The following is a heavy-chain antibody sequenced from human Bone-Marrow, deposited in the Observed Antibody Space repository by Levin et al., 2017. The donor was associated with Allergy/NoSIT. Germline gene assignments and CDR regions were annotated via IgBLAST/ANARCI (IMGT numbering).Heavy chain of an antibody. Sequence: GESLKISCAASGFIFSDYYMSWIRRAPGKGLEWVSYISSSGSTISYADSVKGRFTISRDNAKNSLYLQMNSLRAEDTAVYYCASSYCSGGSCYKKLDYWGQGTLVTVSS. CDR1: GFIFSDYY. D-gene: IGHD2-15*01. CDR2: ISSSGSTI. CDR3: ASSYCSGGSCYKKLDY. V-gene: IGHV3-11*01. J-gene: IGHJ4*02.